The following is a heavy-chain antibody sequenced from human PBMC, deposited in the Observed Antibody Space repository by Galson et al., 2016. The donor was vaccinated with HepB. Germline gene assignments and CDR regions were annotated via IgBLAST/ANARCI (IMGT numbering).Heavy chain of an antibody. CDR3: ATGIVVAGKYYYYYMDV. Sequence: LSLTCTVSGDSIGSGDYYWGWIRQPPGRGLEWIGSVLSSEGTYYNPSLQSRVTISVDTSKNQFSLRLNSVTAADTGVYYCATGIVVAGKYYYYYMDVWGKGPTVTVSS. CDR2: VLSSEGT. CDR1: GDSIGSGDYY. J-gene: IGHJ6*03. V-gene: IGHV4-39*01. D-gene: IGHD6-19*01.